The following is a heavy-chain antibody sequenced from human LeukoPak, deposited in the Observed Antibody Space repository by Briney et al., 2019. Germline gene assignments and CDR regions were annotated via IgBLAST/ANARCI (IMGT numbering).Heavy chain of an antibody. CDR3: ARSTPRWFGELLGYYFDY. V-gene: IGHV4-39*07. D-gene: IGHD3-10*01. Sequence: SETLSLTCTVSGGSISSSSYYWGWIRQPPGKGLEWIGSIYYSGSTYYNPSLKSRVTISVDTSKNQFSLKLSSVTAADTAVYYCARSTPRWFGELLGYYFDYWGQGTLVTVSS. CDR2: IYYSGST. J-gene: IGHJ4*02. CDR1: GGSISSSSYY.